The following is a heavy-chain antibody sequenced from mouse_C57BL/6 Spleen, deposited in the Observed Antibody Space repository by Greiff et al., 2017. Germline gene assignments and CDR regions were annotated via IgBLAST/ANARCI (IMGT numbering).Heavy chain of an antibody. V-gene: IGHV5-17*01. CDR1: GFTFSDYG. Sequence: EVNVVESGGGLVKPGGSLKLSCAASGFTFSDYGMHWVRQAPEKGLAWVAYISSGSSTIYYADTVKGRFTISRDNAKNTLFLQMTSLRSEDTAMYYCARRIYYGNYNAMDYWGQGTSVTVSS. CDR2: ISSGSSTI. J-gene: IGHJ4*01. D-gene: IGHD2-1*01. CDR3: ARRIYYGNYNAMDY.